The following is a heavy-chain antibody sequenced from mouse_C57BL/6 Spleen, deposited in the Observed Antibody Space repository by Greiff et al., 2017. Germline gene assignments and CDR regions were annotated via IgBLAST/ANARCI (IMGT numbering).Heavy chain of an antibody. CDR2: INPYNGGT. J-gene: IGHJ4*01. V-gene: IGHV1-19*01. CDR1: GYTFTDYY. Sequence: VQLQQSGPVLVKPGASVKMSCKASGYTFTDYYMNWVKQSHGKSLEWIGVINPYNGGTSYNQKFKGKATSTVDKSSSTAYMELNSLTSEDSAVYYCARRGDYDDAMDYWGQGTSVTVSS. D-gene: IGHD2-4*01. CDR3: ARRGDYDDAMDY.